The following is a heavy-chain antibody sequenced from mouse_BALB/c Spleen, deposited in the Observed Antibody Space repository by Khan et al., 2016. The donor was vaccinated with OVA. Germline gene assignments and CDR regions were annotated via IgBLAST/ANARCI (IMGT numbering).Heavy chain of an antibody. CDR2: INSDGGYT. D-gene: IGHD1-1*01. V-gene: IGHV5-6*01. CDR3: ASLLAGSFAY. CDR1: GFTFSAYG. J-gene: IGHJ3*01. Sequence: EVQLVESGGDLVKPGGSLRLSCAASGFTFSAYGMAWVRQAPDKRLEWVATINSDGGYTYYPDTVKGRFTISRNNAENTLSLQMSSLKSEDTAIYYCASLLAGSFAYWGQGTLVTVSA.